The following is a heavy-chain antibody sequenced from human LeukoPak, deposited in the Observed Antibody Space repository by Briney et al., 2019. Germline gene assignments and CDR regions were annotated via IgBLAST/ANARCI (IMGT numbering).Heavy chain of an antibody. V-gene: IGHV1-3*01. CDR3: AREFNVLRYFDWLSDLPNWFDP. CDR2: INAGNSNT. CDR1: GYTFTSYA. D-gene: IGHD3-9*01. Sequence: ASVKVSCKASGYTFTSYAMHWVRQAPGQRLEWMGWINAGNSNTKYSQKFQGRVTITRDTSASTAYMELSSLRSEDTAVYYCAREFNVLRYFDWLSDLPNWFDPWGQGTLVTVSS. J-gene: IGHJ5*02.